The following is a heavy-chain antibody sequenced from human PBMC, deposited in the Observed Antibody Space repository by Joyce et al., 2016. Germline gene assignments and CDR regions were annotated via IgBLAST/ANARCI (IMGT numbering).Heavy chain of an antibody. D-gene: IGHD3-10*01. CDR1: GFTFGSYA. J-gene: IGHJ4*02. Sequence: EVQLLESGGGLVQPGGSLMRSCAASGFTFGSYAMCGVREAPGKGLVWFSAISDGGGSTYYGDSVKGRFTISRDNSKNTLYLQMNSLRADDTAVYYCAKDLLVVRGVIEYWGQGTLVTVSS. V-gene: IGHV3-23*01. CDR2: ISDGGGST. CDR3: AKDLLVVRGVIEY.